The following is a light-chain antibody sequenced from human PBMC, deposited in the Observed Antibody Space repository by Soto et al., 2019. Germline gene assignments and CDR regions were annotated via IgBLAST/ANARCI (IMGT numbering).Light chain of an antibody. V-gene: IGKV1-5*03. CDR3: QQYRAAST. J-gene: IGKJ2*02. Sequence: DIQMTQSPSTLSAFVGDRVTITCRASQSVSNWLAWYQQKPGKAPRLLISKASPFESGVRSRGSGSGSETEFTLSISRLQHEDVETYYCQQYRAASTFGQGTKLEIK. CDR1: QSVSNW. CDR2: KAS.